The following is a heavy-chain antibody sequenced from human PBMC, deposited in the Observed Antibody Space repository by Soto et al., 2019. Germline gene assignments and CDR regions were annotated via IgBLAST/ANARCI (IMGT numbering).Heavy chain of an antibody. CDR3: GRGLGYCSSTSSYSYYYGMDV. D-gene: IGHD2-2*02. CDR1: GGSFSGYY. V-gene: IGHV4-34*01. Sequence: PSETLSLTCAVYGGSFSGYYWSWIRQPPGKGLEWIGEINHSGSTNYNPSLKSRVTISVDTSKNQFSLKLSSVTAADTAVYYCGRGLGYCSSTSSYSYYYGMDVWGQRSTVTVSS. J-gene: IGHJ6*02. CDR2: INHSGST.